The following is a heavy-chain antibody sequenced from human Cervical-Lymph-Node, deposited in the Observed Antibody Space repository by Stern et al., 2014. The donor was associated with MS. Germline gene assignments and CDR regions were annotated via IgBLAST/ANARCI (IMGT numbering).Heavy chain of an antibody. J-gene: IGHJ6*01. D-gene: IGHD2-2*01. Sequence: EVQLVESGGGLVQPGGSLRLSCEGFNFRSCWMHWIRQAPGKGLVRVAWVNSGGSRRYADSVKGRFTISRDNAKNTMYLQMSSLRVEDTAVYYCARGVVSVSTLGDYYYGMDVWGQGTTVTVSS. CDR2: VNSGGSR. CDR3: ARGVVSVSTLGDYYYGMDV. V-gene: IGHV3-74*02. CDR1: FNFRSCW.